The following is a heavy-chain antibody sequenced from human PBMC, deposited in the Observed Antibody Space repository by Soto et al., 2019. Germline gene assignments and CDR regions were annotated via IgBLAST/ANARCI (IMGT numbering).Heavy chain of an antibody. D-gene: IGHD2-8*02. CDR2: INHSGST. J-gene: IGHJ4*02. Sequence: SETLSLTCAVYGGSFSGYYWTWIRQPPGTGLEWIGEINHSGSTNYNLSLKSRVTISVDTSKNQFSLKLTSVTAADTAVYYCARDKITGLFDYWGQGTLVTSPQ. V-gene: IGHV4-34*01. CDR1: GGSFSGYY. CDR3: ARDKITGLFDY.